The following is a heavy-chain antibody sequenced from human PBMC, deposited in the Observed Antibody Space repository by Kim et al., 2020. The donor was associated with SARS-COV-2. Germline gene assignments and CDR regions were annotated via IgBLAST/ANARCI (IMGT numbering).Heavy chain of an antibody. CDR1: GFTFDSSA. CDR3: AADQGSYDSFGYHYYYSMDV. D-gene: IGHD3-22*01. Sequence: SVKVSCKASGFTFDSSAVQWVRQARGQRLEWIGWIVVGSGNTNYAQKFQERVIITRDMSTSTAYMELSSLRSEDTAVYYCAADQGSYDSFGYHYYYSMDVWGKGTTVTVSS. CDR2: IVVGSGNT. J-gene: IGHJ6*03. V-gene: IGHV1-58*01.